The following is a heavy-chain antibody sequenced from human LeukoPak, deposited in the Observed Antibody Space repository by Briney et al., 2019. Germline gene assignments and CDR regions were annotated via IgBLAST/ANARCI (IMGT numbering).Heavy chain of an antibody. V-gene: IGHV1-2*06. CDR2: INPNSGGT. Sequence: ASVKVSCKASGYTFTGYYMHWVRQAPGQGLEWMGRINPNSGGTNYAQKFQGRVTMTRDTSISTAYMELSRLRSDDTAVYYCASPLTYYHDSSGRRGDYWGQGTLVTVSS. CDR3: ASPLTYYHDSSGRRGDY. J-gene: IGHJ4*02. D-gene: IGHD3-22*01. CDR1: GYTFTGYY.